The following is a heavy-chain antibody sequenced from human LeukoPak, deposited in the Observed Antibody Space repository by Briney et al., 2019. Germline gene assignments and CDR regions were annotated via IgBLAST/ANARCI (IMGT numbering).Heavy chain of an antibody. CDR1: GGSIPTKNFY. CDR2: VFYSGRT. D-gene: IGHD2-2*01. CDR3: ARHERCSSINCIYNWFDP. V-gene: IGHV4-39*01. J-gene: IGHJ5*02. Sequence: SETLSLTCTVSGGSIPTKNFYWGWIRLPPGKGLEWIGSVFYSGRTYYNPSPKSRVTIFVDPSKNQFSLNLRSVTAADTAVYYCARHERCSSINCIYNWFDPWGQGTLVIVSS.